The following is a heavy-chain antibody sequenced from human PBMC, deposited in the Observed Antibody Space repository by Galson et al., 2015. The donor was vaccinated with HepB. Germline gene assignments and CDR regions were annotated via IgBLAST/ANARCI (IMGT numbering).Heavy chain of an antibody. CDR3: AGSHGANSGPHAFHI. J-gene: IGHJ3*02. CDR1: GFTFSSYN. CDR2: ISSSSTYI. Sequence: LRLSCAASGFTFSSYNMNWVRQAPGKGLEWVSSISSSSTYIYYADSVKGRFTISRDTAKNSLYLQMNSLRAEDTAVYYCAGSHGANSGPHAFHIWGQGTMVTVSS. V-gene: IGHV3-21*01. D-gene: IGHD4-23*01.